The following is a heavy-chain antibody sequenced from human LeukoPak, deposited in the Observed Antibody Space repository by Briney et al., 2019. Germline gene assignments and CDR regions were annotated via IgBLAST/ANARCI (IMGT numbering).Heavy chain of an antibody. CDR3: ARGVSFDY. CDR2: IYYSGST. D-gene: IGHD6-13*01. Sequence: SKTLSLTCTVSGGSISSYYWSWIRQPPGKGLEWIGYIYYSGSTNYNPSLKSRVTISVDTSKNQFSLKLTSVTAADTAIYYCARGVSFDYWGQGTLVTVSS. V-gene: IGHV4-59*01. J-gene: IGHJ4*02. CDR1: GGSISSYY.